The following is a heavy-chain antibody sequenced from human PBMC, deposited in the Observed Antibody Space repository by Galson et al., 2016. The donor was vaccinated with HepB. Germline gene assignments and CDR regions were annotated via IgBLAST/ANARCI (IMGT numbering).Heavy chain of an antibody. D-gene: IGHD4-23*01. V-gene: IGHV3-66*01. J-gene: IGHJ3*02. Sequence: SLSLSCAASGFTVSSNYMRWGRQAPGKGLEWIALINSGGSTYYADSVKGRFTIFRDNSKNTLYLQMNSLRAEDTAVYYCARGGFGGFDIWGQGTLVTVSS. CDR1: GFTVSSNY. CDR2: INSGGST. CDR3: ARGGFGGFDI.